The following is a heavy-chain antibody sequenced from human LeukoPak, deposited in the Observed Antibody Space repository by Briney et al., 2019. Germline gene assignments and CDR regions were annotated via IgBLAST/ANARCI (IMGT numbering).Heavy chain of an antibody. Sequence: AASVKVSCKTSGYTFTDLYIHWVRQAPGQGLEWMGWINPDGGGTEFEQKFQDRVTVTRGTSTSTAYLEISRLTFDDTAVYYCARPPTREAEGFDIWGQGTMVIVSS. V-gene: IGHV1-2*02. D-gene: IGHD1-26*01. CDR2: INPDGGGT. J-gene: IGHJ3*02. CDR3: ARPPTREAEGFDI. CDR1: GYTFTDLY.